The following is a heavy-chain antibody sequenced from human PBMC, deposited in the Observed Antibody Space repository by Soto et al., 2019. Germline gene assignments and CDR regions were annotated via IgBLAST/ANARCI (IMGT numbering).Heavy chain of an antibody. D-gene: IGHD4-17*01. J-gene: IGHJ4*02. V-gene: IGHV3-21*01. Sequence: EVQLVESGGGLVKPGGSLRLSCAASGFTLSNHSMNWVRQTPGKGLEWVSSISSTSSYIYYADSLKGRFTISRENAKNSLYLQMNSLRAEDTAVYFCARGKWVTTVTTVDYWGQGTLVTGSS. CDR3: ARGKWVTTVTTVDY. CDR1: GFTLSNHS. CDR2: ISSTSSYI.